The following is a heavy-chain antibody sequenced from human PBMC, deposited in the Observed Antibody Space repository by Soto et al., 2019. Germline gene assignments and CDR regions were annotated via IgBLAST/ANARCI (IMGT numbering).Heavy chain of an antibody. CDR3: AKDIFGRYQLLSSFDY. D-gene: IGHD2-2*01. J-gene: IGHJ4*02. Sequence: GGSLRLSCAASGFPFDDYAMHWVRQAPGKGLEWVSGISWNSGSIGYADSVKGRFTISRDNAKNSLYLQMNSLRAEDTALYYCAKDIFGRYQLLSSFDYWGQGTLVTVSS. CDR2: ISWNSGSI. V-gene: IGHV3-9*01. CDR1: GFPFDDYA.